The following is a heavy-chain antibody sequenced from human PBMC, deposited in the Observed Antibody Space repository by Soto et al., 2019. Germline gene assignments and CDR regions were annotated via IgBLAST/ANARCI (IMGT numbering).Heavy chain of an antibody. CDR1: GLTFSSYA. CDR2: ISGTGRST. D-gene: IGHD6-13*01. CDR3: AKNMFSGAAADAFDV. Sequence: EVQLLESGGGLVQPGGSLRLSCAASGLTFSSYAMRWVRQAPGEGLQWVSLISGTGRSTNYADSVKGRFTISRDNSKNTVYLQLNSLRAEDTAVYFCAKNMFSGAAADAFDVWGQGTMVTVSS. V-gene: IGHV3-23*01. J-gene: IGHJ3*01.